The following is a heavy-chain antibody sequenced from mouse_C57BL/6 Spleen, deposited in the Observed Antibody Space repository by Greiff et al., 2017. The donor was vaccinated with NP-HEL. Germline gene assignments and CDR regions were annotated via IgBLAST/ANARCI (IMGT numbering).Heavy chain of an antibody. CDR3: AREDLLWLRRGFDY. CDR1: GYSITSGYY. V-gene: IGHV3-6*01. D-gene: IGHD2-2*01. CDR2: ISYDGSN. J-gene: IGHJ2*01. Sequence: EVQLQQSGPGLVKPSQSLSLTCSVTGYSITSGYYWNWIRQFPGNKLEWMGYISYDGSNNYNPSLKNRISITRDTSKNQFFLKLNSVTTEDTATYYCAREDLLWLRRGFDYWGQGTTLTVSS.